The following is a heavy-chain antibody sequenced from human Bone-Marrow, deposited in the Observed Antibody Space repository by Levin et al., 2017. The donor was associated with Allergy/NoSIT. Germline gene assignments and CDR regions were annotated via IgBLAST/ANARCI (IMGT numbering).Heavy chain of an antibody. CDR1: GFTFGNYA. V-gene: IGHV3-23*01. CDR3: AKDPFRTTVTTFDY. Sequence: SCAASGFTFGNYAMSWVRQAPGKGLEWVSSISGSGDYTYSVDSAYYADSVKGRFTISRDNSKNTLYLQMKSLRAEDTAVYYCAKDPFRTTVTTFDYWGPGTLVTVSS. J-gene: IGHJ4*02. D-gene: IGHD4-17*01. CDR2: ISGSGDYTYSVDSA.